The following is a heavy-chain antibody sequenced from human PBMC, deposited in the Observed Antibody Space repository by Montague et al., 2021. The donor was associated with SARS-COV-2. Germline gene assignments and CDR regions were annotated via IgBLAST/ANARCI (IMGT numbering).Heavy chain of an antibody. CDR1: GGSISSGSYY. D-gene: IGHD3-10*01. CDR2: IYTSGST. CDR3: ATGTRMYGMDF. J-gene: IGHJ6*02. Sequence: TLSLTCTVSGGSISSGSYYWSWIRQPAGKGLEWIGRIYTSGSTNYNPSLKSRVTISVDTSKNQFSLKLSSVTAADTAVYYCATGTRMYGMDFWGQGTTVTVSS. V-gene: IGHV4-61*02.